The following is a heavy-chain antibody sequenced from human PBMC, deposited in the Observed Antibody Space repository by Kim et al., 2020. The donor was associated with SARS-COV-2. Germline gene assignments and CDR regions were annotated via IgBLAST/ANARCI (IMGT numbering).Heavy chain of an antibody. CDR2: IYYSGST. D-gene: IGHD3-10*01. Sequence: SETLSLTCTVSGGSISSSSYYWGWIRQPPGKGLEWIGSIYYSGSTYYNPSLKSRVTISVDTSKNQFSLKLSSVTAADTAVYYCAGTYYYGSGSAREYFQHWGQGTLVTVSS. J-gene: IGHJ1*01. CDR3: AGTYYYGSGSAREYFQH. V-gene: IGHV4-39*01. CDR1: GGSISSSSYY.